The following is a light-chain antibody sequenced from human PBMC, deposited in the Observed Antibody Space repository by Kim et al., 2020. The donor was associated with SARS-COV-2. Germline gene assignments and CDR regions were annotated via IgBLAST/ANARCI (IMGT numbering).Light chain of an antibody. CDR2: GSS. CDR1: TSNIGAGND. V-gene: IGLV1-40*01. J-gene: IGLJ3*02. Sequence: PGQGVTSSCTGSTSNIGAGNDVHWYQHLPGTAPKVLIYGSSNRPSGVPDRFSGSKSGTSASLAITGLQAEDEGDYYCQSYDSGRWVFGGGTQLTVL. CDR3: QSYDSGRWV.